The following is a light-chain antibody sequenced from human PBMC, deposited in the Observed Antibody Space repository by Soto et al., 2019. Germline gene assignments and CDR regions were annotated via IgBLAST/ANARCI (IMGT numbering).Light chain of an antibody. CDR2: DAS. J-gene: IGKJ2*01. V-gene: IGKV1-33*01. Sequence: DIQMTQSPASLSASVGDRVTITCQASQDIKGYLNWYQQKPARAPKLLMYDASSLETGVPSRFSGSGSGTHFNFHISSPQPEDIATYYCHRYDSLHPTFGRGTKLEIK. CDR3: HRYDSLHPT. CDR1: QDIKGY.